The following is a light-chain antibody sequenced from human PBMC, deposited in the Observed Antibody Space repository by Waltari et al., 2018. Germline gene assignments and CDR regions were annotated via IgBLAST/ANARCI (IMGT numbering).Light chain of an antibody. Sequence: DIQMTQSPSTLSASVGDRVTITCRASQSLNNWLAWFQQKPGKAPKVLIYKASILESGVPSRFSGSVSGTEFTLTISSLQPDDFGSYYCQQYQKSPWTLGQGTKVEIK. CDR1: QSLNNW. CDR2: KAS. J-gene: IGKJ1*01. V-gene: IGKV1-5*03. CDR3: QQYQKSPWT.